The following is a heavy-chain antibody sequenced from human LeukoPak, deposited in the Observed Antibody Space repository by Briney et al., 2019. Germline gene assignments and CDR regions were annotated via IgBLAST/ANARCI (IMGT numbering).Heavy chain of an antibody. CDR3: ARDHPRDSSGYGYYYYGMDV. V-gene: IGHV1-69*13. CDR1: GGTFSSYA. D-gene: IGHD3-22*01. CDR2: IIPIFGTA. J-gene: IGHJ6*02. Sequence: ASVKVSCKASGGTFSSYAISWVRQAPGQGLEWMGGIIPIFGTANYAQKFQGRVTITADESTSTAYMELSSLRSEDTAVYYCARDHPRDSSGYGYYYYGMDVWGQGTTVTVSS.